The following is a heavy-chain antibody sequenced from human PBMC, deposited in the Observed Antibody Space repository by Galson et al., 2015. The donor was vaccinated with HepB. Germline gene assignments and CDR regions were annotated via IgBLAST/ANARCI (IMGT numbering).Heavy chain of an antibody. CDR2: IWFDGSNK. V-gene: IGHV3-33*01. J-gene: IGHJ5*01. CDR1: GFTFSSYG. D-gene: IGHD2-2*01. Sequence: SLRLSCATSGFTFSSYGIHWVRQAPGKGLEWVAVIWFDGSNKYYADSVKGRFTISRDNSENTLYLQMDTLRGEDTATYYCARGVPAARGWFDSWGQGTLVTVSS. CDR3: ARGVPAARGWFDS.